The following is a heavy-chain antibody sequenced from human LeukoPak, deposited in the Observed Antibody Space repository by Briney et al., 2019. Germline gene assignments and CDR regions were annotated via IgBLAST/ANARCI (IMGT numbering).Heavy chain of an antibody. CDR2: ISGYNGNT. CDR1: GYTFTSFG. V-gene: IGHV1-18*01. CDR3: ARQKVATTPPYYMDV. Sequence: EASVKVSCKASGYTFTSFGISWVRQAPGQGLEWMGWISGYNGNTNYAQKLHGRVTMTTDTSTTTAYMELRSLTSDDTAVYYCARQKVATTPPYYMDVWGKGTTVTISS. J-gene: IGHJ6*03. D-gene: IGHD4-23*01.